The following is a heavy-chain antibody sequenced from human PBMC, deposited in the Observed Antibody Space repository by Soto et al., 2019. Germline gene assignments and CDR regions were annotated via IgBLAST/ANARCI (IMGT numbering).Heavy chain of an antibody. CDR2: ISWDGGST. CDR3: AKDIGDGYNYWLADY. V-gene: IGHV3-43*01. D-gene: IGHD5-12*01. CDR1: GFTFDDYT. Sequence: GGSLRLSCAASGFTFDDYTMHWVRQAPGKGLEWVSLISWDGGSTYYADSVKGRFTISRDNSKNSLYLQMNSLRTEDTALYYCAKDIGDGYNYWLADYWGQGTLVTVSS. J-gene: IGHJ4*02.